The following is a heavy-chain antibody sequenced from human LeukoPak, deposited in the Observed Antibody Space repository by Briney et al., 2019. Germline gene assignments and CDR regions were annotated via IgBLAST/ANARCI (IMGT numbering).Heavy chain of an antibody. CDR3: ARKRYGDYYFDY. D-gene: IGHD4-17*01. V-gene: IGHV4-34*01. CDR2: INHTGST. J-gene: IGHJ4*02. Sequence: SETLSLTCAVYGGSFSSYYWSWIRQPPGKGLEWIGEINHTGSTKYNPSLKSRVSISVDTSKNQFSLKLSSVTAADTAVYYCARKRYGDYYFDYWGQGTLVTVSS. CDR1: GGSFSSYY.